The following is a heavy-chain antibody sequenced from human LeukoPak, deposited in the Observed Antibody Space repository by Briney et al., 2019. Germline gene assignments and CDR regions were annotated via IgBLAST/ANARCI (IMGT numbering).Heavy chain of an antibody. CDR1: GFTFDDYA. CDR3: AKDLTVTQEGAFDT. CDR2: ISWNSGSI. D-gene: IGHD4-17*01. J-gene: IGHJ3*02. Sequence: PGRSLRLSCAASGFTFDDYAMHWVRQAPGKGLEWVSGISWNSGSIGYADSVKGRFTISRDNAKNSLYLQMNSLRAEDTALYYCAKDLTVTQEGAFDTWGQGTMVTVSS. V-gene: IGHV3-9*01.